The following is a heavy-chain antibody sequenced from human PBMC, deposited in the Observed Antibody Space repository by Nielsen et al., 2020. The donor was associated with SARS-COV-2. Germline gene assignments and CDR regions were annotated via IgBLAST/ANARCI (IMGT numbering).Heavy chain of an antibody. CDR3: ARDFAVPAAHTPYYYYYMDV. Sequence: GESLKISCAASGFTFSSYGMNWVRQAPGKGLEWVSSISSSSSYIYYADSVKGRFTISRDNAKNSLYLQMNSLRAEDTAVYYCARDFAVPAAHTPYYYYYMDVWGKGTTVTVSS. V-gene: IGHV3-21*01. CDR1: GFTFSSYG. D-gene: IGHD2-2*01. CDR2: ISSSSSYI. J-gene: IGHJ6*03.